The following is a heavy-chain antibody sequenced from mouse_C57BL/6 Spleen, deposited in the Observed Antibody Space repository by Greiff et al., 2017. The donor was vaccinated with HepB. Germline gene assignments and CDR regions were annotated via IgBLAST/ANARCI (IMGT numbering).Heavy chain of an antibody. J-gene: IGHJ3*01. CDR3: ARPAQATAWFAY. CDR1: GYTFTSYW. V-gene: IGHV1-64*01. D-gene: IGHD3-2*02. Sequence: QVQLKQPGAELVKPGASVKLSCKASGYTFTSYWMHWVKQRPGQGLEWIGMIHPNSGSTNYNEKFKSKATLTVDKSSSTAYMQLSSLTSEDSAVYYCARPAQATAWFAYWGQGTLVTVSA. CDR2: IHPNSGST.